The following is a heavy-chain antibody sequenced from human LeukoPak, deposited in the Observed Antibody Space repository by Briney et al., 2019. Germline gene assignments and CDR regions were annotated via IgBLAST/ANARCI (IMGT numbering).Heavy chain of an antibody. CDR2: VYYSGST. V-gene: IGHV4-39*01. Sequence: PSETLSLTCSVSGGSIRSSHYYWGWIRQPPGQGVEWIASVYYSGSTYYTPSLRSRVTISIYTSKNQFSLKLTSVTAADTAVFYCARQGGDNGYYYFDFWGQGTLVTVSS. J-gene: IGHJ4*02. D-gene: IGHD4-17*01. CDR1: GGSIRSSHYY. CDR3: ARQGGDNGYYYFDF.